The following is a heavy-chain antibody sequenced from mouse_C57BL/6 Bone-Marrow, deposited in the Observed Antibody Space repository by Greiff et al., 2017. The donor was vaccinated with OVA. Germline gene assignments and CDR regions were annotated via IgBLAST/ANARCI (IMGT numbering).Heavy chain of an antibody. Sequence: EVQRVESGGGLVKPGGSLKLSCAASGFTFSSYTMSWVRQTPEKRLEWVATISGGGGNTYYPDSVKGRFTISRDNAKNTLYLQMSSLRSEDTALYYCAREGAYGKRSWFAYWGQGTLVTVSA. CDR3: AREGAYGKRSWFAY. CDR1: GFTFSSYT. CDR2: ISGGGGNT. V-gene: IGHV5-9*01. J-gene: IGHJ3*01. D-gene: IGHD2-1*01.